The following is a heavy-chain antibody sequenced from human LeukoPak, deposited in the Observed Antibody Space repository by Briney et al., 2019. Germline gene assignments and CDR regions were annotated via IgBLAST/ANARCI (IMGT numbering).Heavy chain of an antibody. V-gene: IGHV4-34*01. CDR1: GGSFTGYY. J-gene: IGHJ5*02. Sequence: SETLSLTCDVYGGSFTGYYWNWIRQPPGKGLEWIGSIYYSGSTYYNPSLKSRVTISVDTSKNQFSLKLSSVTAADTAVYYCASVGFGVNWFDPWGQGTLVTVSS. CDR2: IYYSGST. D-gene: IGHD3-10*01. CDR3: ASVGFGVNWFDP.